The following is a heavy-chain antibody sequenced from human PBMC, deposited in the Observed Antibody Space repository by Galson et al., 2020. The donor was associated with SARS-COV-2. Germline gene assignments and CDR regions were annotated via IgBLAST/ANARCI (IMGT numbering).Heavy chain of an antibody. V-gene: IGHV3-23*01. D-gene: IGHD1-1*01. CDR3: AKDGRCGIYYMDV. CDR2: LSGSGGNT. Sequence: GGSLRLSCAASGFTFSSYGMSWVRQAPGKGLEWVSTLSGSGGNTYYADSVKGRFTISRDNSKNTLYLQMNSLRAEDTAVYYCAKDGRCGIYYMDVWGKGTTVTVSS. J-gene: IGHJ6*03. CDR1: GFTFSSYG.